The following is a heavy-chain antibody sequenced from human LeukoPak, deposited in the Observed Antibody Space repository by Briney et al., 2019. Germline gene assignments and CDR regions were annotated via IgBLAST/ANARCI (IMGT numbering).Heavy chain of an antibody. CDR2: IRGSGTNT. J-gene: IGHJ4*02. V-gene: IGHV3-23*01. CDR1: GFTFSSYA. Sequence: GGSLRLSCAASGFTFSSYALSWVRQAPGKGLEWVSAIRGSGTNTYYADSVKGRFTISRGNSKNTLYLQMNSLRAEDTAVYYCANTIDSTGYYPFDHWGQGTLVTVSS. CDR3: ANTIDSTGYYPFDH. D-gene: IGHD3-22*01.